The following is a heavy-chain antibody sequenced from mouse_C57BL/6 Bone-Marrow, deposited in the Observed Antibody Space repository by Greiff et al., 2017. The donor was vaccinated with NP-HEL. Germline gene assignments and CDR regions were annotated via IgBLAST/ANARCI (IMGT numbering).Heavy chain of an antibody. CDR2: IDPSDSYT. CDR1: GYTFTSYW. Sequence: QVQLQQPGAELVRPGTSVKLSCKASGYTFTSYWVHWVKQRPGQGLEWLGVIDPSDSYTNYNQKFKGKATLTVDTSSSTAYMQLSSLTSEDAAVYYCARGPITTVVAYYWYFDVWGTGTTVTVSS. D-gene: IGHD1-1*01. V-gene: IGHV1-59*01. J-gene: IGHJ1*03. CDR3: ARGPITTVVAYYWYFDV.